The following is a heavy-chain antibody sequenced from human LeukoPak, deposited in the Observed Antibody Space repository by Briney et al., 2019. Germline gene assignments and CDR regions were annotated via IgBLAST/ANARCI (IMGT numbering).Heavy chain of an antibody. J-gene: IGHJ3*01. CDR1: GFSFSTYN. CDR2: ITAGGGT. V-gene: IGHV3-23*01. Sequence: GGSLRLSCAASGFSFSTYNMNWVRQAPGKGLEWVSSITAGGGTQYADAVKGRFTISRDSSKNTLYLYMNSLRADDTAVYFCARDPNGNYVGAFDFCGHGTMVTVSS. D-gene: IGHD1-7*01. CDR3: ARDPNGNYVGAFDF.